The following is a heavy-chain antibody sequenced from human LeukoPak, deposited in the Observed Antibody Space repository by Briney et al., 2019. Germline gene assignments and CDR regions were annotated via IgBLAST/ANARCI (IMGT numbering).Heavy chain of an antibody. J-gene: IGHJ4*02. Sequence: PGGSLRLSXAASGFTFSSYGMHWARQAPGKGLEWVAVIWYDGSNKYYADSVKGRFTISRDNSKNTLYLQMNSLRAEDTAVYYCAKDFGDLASLDYWGQGTLVTVSS. V-gene: IGHV3-33*06. D-gene: IGHD3-3*01. CDR2: IWYDGSNK. CDR3: AKDFGDLASLDY. CDR1: GFTFSSYG.